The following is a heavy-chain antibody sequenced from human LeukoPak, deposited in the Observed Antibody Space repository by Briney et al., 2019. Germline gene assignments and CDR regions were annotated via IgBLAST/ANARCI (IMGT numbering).Heavy chain of an antibody. CDR2: ISPSGGST. CDR1: GYTFTSNY. D-gene: IGHD3-22*01. CDR3: ARTNVYYYASSDYYPYFDY. Sequence: ASVKVSCKAFGYTFTSNYMHWVRQAPGQGPEWMGVISPSGGSTTYAQKFQGRVTLTRDMSTSTDYLELSSLRSDDTAVYYCARTNVYYYASSDYYPYFDYWAQGTLVTVSS. V-gene: IGHV1-46*01. J-gene: IGHJ4*02.